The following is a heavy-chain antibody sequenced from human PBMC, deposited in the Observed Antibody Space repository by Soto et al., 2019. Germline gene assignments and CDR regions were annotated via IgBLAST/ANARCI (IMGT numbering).Heavy chain of an antibody. J-gene: IGHJ6*01. CDR3: ARLTSYYDFWSGYPPGLGMDV. D-gene: IGHD3-3*01. CDR1: GFTFSSYS. CDR2: ISSSSSTI. V-gene: IGHV3-48*02. Sequence: LGLSCAASGFTFSSYSMNWVRQAPGKGLEWVSYISSSSSTIYYADSVKGRFTISRDNAKNSLYLQMNSLRDEDTAVYYCARLTSYYDFWSGYPPGLGMDVWGQGTTVTVSS.